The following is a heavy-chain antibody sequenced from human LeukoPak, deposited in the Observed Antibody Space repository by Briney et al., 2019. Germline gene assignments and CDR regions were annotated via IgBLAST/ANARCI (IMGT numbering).Heavy chain of an antibody. V-gene: IGHV3-11*01. J-gene: IGHJ5*02. CDR2: ISRSGSTI. CDR1: GFTFSDYY. Sequence: GGSLRLSCAASGFTFSDYYMSWIRQAPGKGLEWVSYISRSGSTIYYADSVKGRFTISRDNAKNSLYLQMNSLRAEDTAVYYCARDPAGGRSYGTVGWFDPWGQGTLVTVSS. CDR3: ARDPAGGRSYGTVGWFDP. D-gene: IGHD5-18*01.